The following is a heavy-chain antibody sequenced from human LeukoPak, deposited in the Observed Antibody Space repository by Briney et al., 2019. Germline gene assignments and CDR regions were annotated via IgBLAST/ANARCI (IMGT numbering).Heavy chain of an antibody. V-gene: IGHV3-33*01. CDR2: IWYDGSNK. Sequence: QPGGSLRLSCAASGFTFSSYGMHWVRQAPGKGLEWVAVIWYDGSNKYYADSVKGRFTISRDNAKNSLYLQMNSLRAEDTAVYYCARDRSDTIFGVVMGAFDIWGQGTMVTVSS. D-gene: IGHD3-3*01. J-gene: IGHJ3*02. CDR1: GFTFSSYG. CDR3: ARDRSDTIFGVVMGAFDI.